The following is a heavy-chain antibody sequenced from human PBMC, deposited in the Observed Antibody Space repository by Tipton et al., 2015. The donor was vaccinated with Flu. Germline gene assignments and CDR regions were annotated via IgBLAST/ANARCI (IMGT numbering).Heavy chain of an antibody. J-gene: IGHJ2*01. CDR1: GGSFSGYY. D-gene: IGHD2-15*01. Sequence: TLSLTCAVYGGSFSGYYWSWIRQPPGKGLEWIGEIDHSGSTNYNPSLKSRVTISVDTSKNQISLKLSSVTAADTAVYYCARGYCSGGSCSYWYFDLWGRGTLVTVSS. CDR2: IDHSGST. V-gene: IGHV4-34*01. CDR3: ARGYCSGGSCSYWYFDL.